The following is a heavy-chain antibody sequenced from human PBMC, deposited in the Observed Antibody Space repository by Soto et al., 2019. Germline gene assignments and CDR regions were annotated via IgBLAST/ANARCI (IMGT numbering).Heavy chain of an antibody. CDR3: GREEKAPLYYDFWSGRARGGMDV. CDR1: GGSISSYS. CDR2: IYTSGST. J-gene: IGHJ6*02. D-gene: IGHD3-3*01. Sequence: PSETLSPPCTVSGGSISSYSWSWIRQPAGKGLEWIGRIYTSGSTNYNPSLKSRVTMSVDTSKNQFSLKLSSVTAADTPVYYCGREEKAPLYYDFWSGRARGGMDVWGQGTTVTVSS. V-gene: IGHV4-4*07.